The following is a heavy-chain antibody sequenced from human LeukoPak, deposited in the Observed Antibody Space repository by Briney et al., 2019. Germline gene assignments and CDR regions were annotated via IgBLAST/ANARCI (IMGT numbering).Heavy chain of an antibody. Sequence: AETLSLTCTVSGDSISYNDWSWIRQAPGKGLEWMGYIYYSGDTYYNASFENRRTILSSRSKKQFSLMLSTVPAADTAVYYSARAKGPYYDFSSGTHRFDAWGQGNLVIVSS. D-gene: IGHD3-3*01. V-gene: IGHV4-59*01. J-gene: IGHJ5*02. CDR2: IYYSGDT. CDR3: ARAKGPYYDFSSGTHRFDA. CDR1: GDSISYND.